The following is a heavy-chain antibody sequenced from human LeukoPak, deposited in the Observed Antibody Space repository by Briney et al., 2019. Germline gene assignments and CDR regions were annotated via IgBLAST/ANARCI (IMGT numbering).Heavy chain of an antibody. CDR3: ATGGPPEAKQLIEACFDY. CDR1: GYTFNDYY. V-gene: IGHV1-69-2*01. CDR2: VDPEEGET. Sequence: ASVKVSRKLSGYTFNDYYMQWVQQAPGKGREWMGRVDPEEGETIHAEKLQGRVTITADTFTDTAYMELRSLRAEDAAVYDCATGGPPEAKQLIEACFDYWGQGTLVTVSS. D-gene: IGHD6-6*01. J-gene: IGHJ4*02.